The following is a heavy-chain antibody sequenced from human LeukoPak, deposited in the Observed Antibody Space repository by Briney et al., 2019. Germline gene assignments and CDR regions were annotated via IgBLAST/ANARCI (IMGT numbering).Heavy chain of an antibody. D-gene: IGHD3-22*01. CDR2: MHYSGSA. J-gene: IGHJ4*02. CDR3: ARHPAIYYDSSGYYDY. CDR1: DGSISSYY. Sequence: SETLSLTCNVSDGSISSYYWNWIRQPPGETLEWIGYMHYSGSANYNPSLKSRVTISVDTSKNQFSLKLSSVTAADTAVYYCARHPAIYYDSSGYYDYWGQGTLVTVSS. V-gene: IGHV4-59*01.